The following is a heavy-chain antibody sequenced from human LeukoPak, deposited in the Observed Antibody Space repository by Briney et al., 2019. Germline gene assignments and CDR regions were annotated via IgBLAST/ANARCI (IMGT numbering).Heavy chain of an antibody. V-gene: IGHV1-18*01. CDR3: ARDLPQIGSRRGYWFDP. D-gene: IGHD3-10*01. Sequence: ASVKVSCKASGYTFTSYGISWVRQAPGQGLEGMGWISAYNGNTNYAQKLQGRVTMTTDTSTSTAYMELRSLSSDDTAVYYCARDLPQIGSRRGYWFDPWGQGTLVTVSS. CDR1: GYTFTSYG. J-gene: IGHJ5*02. CDR2: ISAYNGNT.